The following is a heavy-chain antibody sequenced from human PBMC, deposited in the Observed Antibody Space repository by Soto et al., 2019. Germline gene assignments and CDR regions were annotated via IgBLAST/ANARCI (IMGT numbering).Heavy chain of an antibody. CDR2: INHSGST. J-gene: IGHJ4*02. D-gene: IGHD2-15*01. V-gene: IGHV4-34*01. CDR1: GGSFSGYY. CDR3: AREEIVVVVAAIY. Sequence: ETLSLTCAVYGGSFSGYYWSWIRQPPGKGLEWIGEINHSGSTNYNPSLKSRVTISVDTSKNQFSLKLSSVTAADTAVYYCAREEIVVVVAAIYWGQGTLVTVSS.